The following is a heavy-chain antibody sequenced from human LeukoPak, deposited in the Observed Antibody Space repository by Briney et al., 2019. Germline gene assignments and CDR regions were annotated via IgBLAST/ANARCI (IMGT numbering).Heavy chain of an antibody. CDR2: ISGSGGDT. V-gene: IGHV3-23*01. D-gene: IGHD6-13*01. J-gene: IGHJ4*02. CDR1: GFTFSSYA. Sequence: GGSLRLSCAASGFTFSSYAMSWVRQAPGKGLEWVSAISGSGGDTYYAASVKGRVTISRDNSKNALYLQMNSLRAEDTAVYYCAKEKYSSSWTTDFDYWGQGTLVTVSS. CDR3: AKEKYSSSWTTDFDY.